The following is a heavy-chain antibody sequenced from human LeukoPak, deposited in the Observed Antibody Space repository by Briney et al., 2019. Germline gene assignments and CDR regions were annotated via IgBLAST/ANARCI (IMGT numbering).Heavy chain of an antibody. V-gene: IGHV3-23*01. CDR2: ISGSGGST. CDR1: GFTFSSYA. CDR3: AKGTTYYYDSSGE. J-gene: IGHJ4*02. Sequence: PGGSLRLSCAASGFTFSSYAMSWVRQAPGKGLEWVSAISGSGGSTYYADSVKGRLTISRDNSKNTLYLQMNSLRAEDTAVYYCAKGTTYYYDSSGEWGQGTLVTVSS. D-gene: IGHD3-22*01.